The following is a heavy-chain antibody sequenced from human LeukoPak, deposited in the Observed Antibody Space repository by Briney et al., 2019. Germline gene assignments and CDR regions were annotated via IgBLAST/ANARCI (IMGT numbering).Heavy chain of an antibody. Sequence: PSETLSLTCTVSGGSISSGGYYWSWIRQPPGKGLEWIGEINHSGSTNYNPSLKSRVTISVDTSKNQFSLKLSSVTAADTAVYYCARHLIGIVVPAAIPDYFDYWGQGTLVTVSS. CDR3: ARHLIGIVVPAAIPDYFDY. CDR2: INHSGST. CDR1: GGSISSGGYY. V-gene: IGHV4-39*01. D-gene: IGHD2-2*02. J-gene: IGHJ4*02.